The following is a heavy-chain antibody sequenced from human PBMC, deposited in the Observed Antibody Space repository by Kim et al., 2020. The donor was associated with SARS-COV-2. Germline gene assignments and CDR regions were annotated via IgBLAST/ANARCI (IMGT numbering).Heavy chain of an antibody. CDR2: INPNSGGT. Sequence: ASVKVSCKASGYTFTGYYMHWVRQAPGQGLEWMGRINPNSGGTNYAQKFQGRVTMTRDTSISTAYMELSRLRSDDTAVYYCARDLPPEVTIFGVVIREYYFDYWDQGTLVTVSS. J-gene: IGHJ4*02. D-gene: IGHD3-3*01. CDR3: ARDLPPEVTIFGVVIREYYFDY. V-gene: IGHV1-2*06. CDR1: GYTFTGYY.